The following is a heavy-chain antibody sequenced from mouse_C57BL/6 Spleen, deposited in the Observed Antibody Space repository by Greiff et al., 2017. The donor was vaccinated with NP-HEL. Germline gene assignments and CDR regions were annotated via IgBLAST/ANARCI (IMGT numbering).Heavy chain of an antibody. Sequence: VMLVESGPGLVAPSQSLSITCTVSGFSLTSYGVDWVRQSPGKGLEWLGVIWGVGSTNYNSALKSRVSISKDNSKSQGFLKMNSLQTDDTAMYYCATLLRGFAYWGQGTLVTVSA. CDR1: GFSLTSYG. CDR2: IWGVGST. CDR3: ATLLRGFAY. V-gene: IGHV2-6*01. D-gene: IGHD1-1*01. J-gene: IGHJ3*01.